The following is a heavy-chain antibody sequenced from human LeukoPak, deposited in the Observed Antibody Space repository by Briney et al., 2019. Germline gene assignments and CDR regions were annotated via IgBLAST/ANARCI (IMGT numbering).Heavy chain of an antibody. CDR1: GGSISSGDYY. J-gene: IGHJ3*02. D-gene: IGHD3-16*01. Sequence: PSETLSLTCTVSGGSISSGDYYWSWIRQPPGKGLEWIGYIYYSGSTYYNPSLKSRVTISVDTSKNQFSLKLSSVTAADTAVYYCARDQEGADSDAFDIWGQGTMVTVSS. CDR2: IYYSGST. CDR3: ARDQEGADSDAFDI. V-gene: IGHV4-30-4*01.